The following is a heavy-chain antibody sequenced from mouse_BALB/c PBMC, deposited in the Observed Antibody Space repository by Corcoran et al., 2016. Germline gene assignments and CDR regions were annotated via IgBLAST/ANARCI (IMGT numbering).Heavy chain of an antibody. CDR1: GYSFTSYY. Sequence: QVQLQQSGPELVKPGVSVKISCKASGYSFTSYYIHWVKQRPGQGLEWIGWIFPGSGNTKYNEKFKGKATLTADTSSSTAYMQLSSLTSEDSAVYFCARKLTGNAMDYWGQGTSVTVSS. CDR2: IFPGSGNT. V-gene: IGHV1-66*01. D-gene: IGHD4-1*01. J-gene: IGHJ4*01. CDR3: ARKLTGNAMDY.